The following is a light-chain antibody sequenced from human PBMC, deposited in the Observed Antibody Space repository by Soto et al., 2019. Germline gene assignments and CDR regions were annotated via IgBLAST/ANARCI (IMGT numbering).Light chain of an antibody. J-gene: IGLJ1*01. CDR1: SSNIGAGSA. CDR3: QSYDSSLSGYV. CDR2: GNT. Sequence: QSVLTQPPSVSGAPGQRVTISCTGSSSNIGAGSAVHWYQQLPGTAPKLLIYGNTNRPSGVPVRFSGSKSGTSASLAITGLQAEDEADYYCQSYDSSLSGYVFGTGTKLTVL. V-gene: IGLV1-40*01.